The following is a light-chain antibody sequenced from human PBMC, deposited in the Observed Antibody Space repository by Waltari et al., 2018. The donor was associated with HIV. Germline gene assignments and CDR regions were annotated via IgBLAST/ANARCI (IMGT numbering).Light chain of an antibody. CDR3: LLYGDSPRWT. J-gene: IGKJ1*01. CDR2: GSS. CDR1: QTIDTHF. Sequence: NVLTPSPGTLSLSPGERVTLSCRTSQTIDTHFLGWYQSKGGQAARLLFYGSSTRAPGVPDRFSATGSDTGSGTDFTLIINRLEPEDFATYFCLLYGDSPRWTFGPGTKV. V-gene: IGKV3-20*01.